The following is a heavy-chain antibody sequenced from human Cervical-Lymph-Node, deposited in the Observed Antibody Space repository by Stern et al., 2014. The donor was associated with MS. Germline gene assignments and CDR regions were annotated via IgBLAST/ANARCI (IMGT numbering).Heavy chain of an antibody. CDR3: AKDDRTSVNYYYYYGMDV. CDR2: IRGSGGST. Sequence: EVQLEESGGGLVQPGGSLRLSCAASGFTFSSYAMSWVRQAPGKGLEWVSAIRGSGGSTYYADSVQGRFTISRDNSKNTLYLQMNSLRAEDTAVYYCAKDDRTSVNYYYYYGMDVWGQGTTVTVSS. CDR1: GFTFSSYA. V-gene: IGHV3-23*04. D-gene: IGHD3-22*01. J-gene: IGHJ6*02.